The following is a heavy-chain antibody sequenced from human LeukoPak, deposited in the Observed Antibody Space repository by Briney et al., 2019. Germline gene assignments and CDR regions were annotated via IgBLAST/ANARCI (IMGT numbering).Heavy chain of an antibody. Sequence: GGSLRLSCAASGFTFSSYAMHWVRQAPGKGLEWVAVISYDGSNKYYADSVKGRFTISRDNSKNTLYLQMNSLRAEDTAVYYCAKPLRTMVRGGGFDYWGQGTLVTVSS. CDR3: AKPLRTMVRGGGFDY. J-gene: IGHJ4*02. CDR2: ISYDGSNK. CDR1: GFTFSSYA. V-gene: IGHV3-30*01. D-gene: IGHD3-10*01.